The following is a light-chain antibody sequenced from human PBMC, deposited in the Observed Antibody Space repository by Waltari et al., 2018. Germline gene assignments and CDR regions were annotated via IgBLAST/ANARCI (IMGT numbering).Light chain of an antibody. CDR3: NSRDSSGNHLV. CDR2: GKN. CDR1: SLRRNY. V-gene: IGLV3-19*01. J-gene: IGLJ2*01. Sequence: SSELTQDPAVSVALGQTVRITCQGDSLRRNYASWYQQKPGQAPVLGIYGKNNRPSGIPDRFSGTSSGNTASLTITGAQAEDESDYYCNSRDSSGNHLVFGGGTKLTVL.